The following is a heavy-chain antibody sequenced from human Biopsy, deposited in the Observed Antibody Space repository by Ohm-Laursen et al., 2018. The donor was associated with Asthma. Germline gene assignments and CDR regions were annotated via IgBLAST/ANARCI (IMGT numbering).Heavy chain of an antibody. CDR1: GGSVSTGSYY. CDR3: ARGPNYHGSGRAPIGMDV. D-gene: IGHD3-10*01. Sequence: LETLSLTCTVSGGSVSTGSYYWSWIRQPPGKGLEWLGYTYYTGSDNYNPSLKSRVTISVDTSKNQFSLRLNSVTAADTAVYYCARGPNYHGSGRAPIGMDVWGQGTTVTVSS. V-gene: IGHV4-61*01. CDR2: TYYTGSD. J-gene: IGHJ6*02.